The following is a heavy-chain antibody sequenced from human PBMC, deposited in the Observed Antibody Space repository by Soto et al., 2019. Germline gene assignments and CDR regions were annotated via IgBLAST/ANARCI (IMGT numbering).Heavy chain of an antibody. D-gene: IGHD2-15*01. J-gene: IGHJ6*02. V-gene: IGHV1-69*01. CDR2: IVPMLGTP. CDR3: ARNRTCRSTLGRYCGMDV. Sequence: QVQLVQSGAEVKEPGSSVRVSCKASGGTFANFIMNWVRQTPGQGPEWMGGIVPMLGTPTYAGKFKGRVTTSASGSTSTTDLELPSLRPDDTAIYHSARNRTCRSTLGRYCGMDVGGQGTTVSVSS. CDR1: GGTFANFI.